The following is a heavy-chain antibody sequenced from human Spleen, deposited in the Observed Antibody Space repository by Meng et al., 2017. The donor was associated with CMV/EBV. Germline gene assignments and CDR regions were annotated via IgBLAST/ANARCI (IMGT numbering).Heavy chain of an antibody. Sequence: GGSLRLSCAASGFTFNRFSMNWVRQAPGKGLEWMGWINPNSGGSTSYAQKFQGRVTMTRDTSTSTVYMELSSLRSEDTAVYYCAGIRYQPYYFDYWGQGTLVTVSS. CDR1: GFTFNRFS. D-gene: IGHD1-14*01. CDR2: INPNSGGST. CDR3: AGIRYQPYYFDY. J-gene: IGHJ4*02. V-gene: IGHV1-46*02.